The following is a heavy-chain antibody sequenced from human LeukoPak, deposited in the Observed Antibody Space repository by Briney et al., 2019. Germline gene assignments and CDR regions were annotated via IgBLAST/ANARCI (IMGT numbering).Heavy chain of an antibody. D-gene: IGHD4-17*01. V-gene: IGHV4-39*01. Sequence: SETLSLTCTVSGGSISSNSYYWVWNRPPPGQGLEWIGSIYYSGSSYYSPSLKIRVPISVDMSKNKFSLKLSSVTAADTAVYYCARHFEGATVYFDYWGQGTLVTVSS. CDR1: GGSISSNSYY. J-gene: IGHJ4*02. CDR2: IYYSGSS. CDR3: ARHFEGATVYFDY.